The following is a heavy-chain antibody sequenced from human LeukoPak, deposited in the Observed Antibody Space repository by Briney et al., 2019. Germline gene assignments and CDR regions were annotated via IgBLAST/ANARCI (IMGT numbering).Heavy chain of an antibody. J-gene: IGHJ5*02. CDR2: ISGSGGST. CDR3: AKGKVVVPAARYGWFDP. CDR1: GFTFSSYA. Sequence: GGSLRLSCAASGFTFSSYAMSWVRQAPGKGLEWVSAISGSGGSTYYADSVKGRFTISRDNSKNTLYLQMNSLRAEDTAVYYCAKGKVVVPAARYGWFDPWGQGTLVTVSS. D-gene: IGHD2-2*01. V-gene: IGHV3-23*01.